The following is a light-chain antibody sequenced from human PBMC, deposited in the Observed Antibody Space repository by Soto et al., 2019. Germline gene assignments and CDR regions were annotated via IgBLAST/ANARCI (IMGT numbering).Light chain of an antibody. CDR3: QQLKSYPQT. Sequence: DIQMTQSPSTLSGSVGDRVTITCRASQTISSWLAWYQQKPGKAPKLLIYKASTLKSGVPSRFSGSGSGTEFTLTISSLQPEDFATYYCQQLKSYPQTFGQGTKVDIK. CDR2: KAS. J-gene: IGKJ1*01. CDR1: QTISSW. V-gene: IGKV1-5*03.